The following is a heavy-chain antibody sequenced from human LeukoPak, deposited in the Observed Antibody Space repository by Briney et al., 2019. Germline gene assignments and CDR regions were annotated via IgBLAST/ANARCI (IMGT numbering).Heavy chain of an antibody. CDR2: ISSGGSII. J-gene: IGHJ4*02. D-gene: IGHD3-16*01. CDR3: ARFARFGDLQGGGYFDY. CDR1: GFTFTRNA. V-gene: IGHV3-48*03. Sequence: GGSLRLSCAASGFTFTRNAMAWVRQAPGKGLEWVSYISSGGSIIYYADSVRGRFTISRDNAKNSLYLQMNSLRAEDTAVYYCARFARFGDLQGGGYFDYWGQGTLVTVPS.